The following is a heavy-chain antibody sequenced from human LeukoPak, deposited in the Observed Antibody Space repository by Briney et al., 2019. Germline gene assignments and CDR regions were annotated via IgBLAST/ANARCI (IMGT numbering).Heavy chain of an antibody. Sequence: AGSLTLSCAASAFTVSSSYMNWVRPVPGKGLEWVSVIYRDGTKYYAESVKGRFTISRDDSKNTLYLQMNSLRAEDTAMYYCARNKRMTPSDAFDIWGQGTVVTVSS. CDR3: ARNKRMTPSDAFDI. CDR2: IYRDGTK. CDR1: AFTVSSSY. J-gene: IGHJ3*02. D-gene: IGHD2-15*01. V-gene: IGHV3-53*01.